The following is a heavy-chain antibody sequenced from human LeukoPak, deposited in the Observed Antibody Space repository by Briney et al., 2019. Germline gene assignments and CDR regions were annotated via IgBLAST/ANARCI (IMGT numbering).Heavy chain of an antibody. V-gene: IGHV4-39*01. Sequence: PSETLSLTCTVSGGSISSSSYYWGWIRQPPGKGLEWIGSIYYSGSTYYNPSLKSRVTTSVDTSKNQFSLKLSSVTAADTAVYYCARICGGDCYYYYYYGMDVWGQGTTVTVSS. CDR2: IYYSGST. D-gene: IGHD2-21*02. CDR3: ARICGGDCYYYYYYGMDV. J-gene: IGHJ6*02. CDR1: GGSISSSSYY.